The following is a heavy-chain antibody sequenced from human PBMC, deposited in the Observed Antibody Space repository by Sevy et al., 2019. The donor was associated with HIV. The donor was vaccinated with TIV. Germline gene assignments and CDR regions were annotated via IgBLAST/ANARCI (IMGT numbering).Heavy chain of an antibody. CDR3: ARDQGRAWFDP. Sequence: SETLSLTCTVSGGSIITTNFYWGWIRQAPGKGLEWIGYINHRGHTYYNPSLKSRVTTSVDTSKNQFSLKVTSVTAADTAVYHCARDQGRAWFDPWGQGTLVTVSS. CDR2: INHRGHT. CDR1: GGSIITTNFY. J-gene: IGHJ5*02. D-gene: IGHD3-10*01. V-gene: IGHV4-39*02.